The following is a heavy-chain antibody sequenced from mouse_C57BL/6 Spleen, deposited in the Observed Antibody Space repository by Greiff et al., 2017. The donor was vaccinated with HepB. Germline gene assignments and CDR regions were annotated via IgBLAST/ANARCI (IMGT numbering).Heavy chain of an antibody. Sequence: EVKVEESGGGLVKPGGSLKLSCAASGFTFSDYGMHWVRQAPEKGLEWVAYISSGSSTIYYADTVKGRFTISRDNAKNTLFLQMTSLRSEDTAMYYCARRYGNFYFDYWGQGTTLTVSS. CDR2: ISSGSSTI. CDR1: GFTFSDYG. V-gene: IGHV5-17*01. J-gene: IGHJ2*01. CDR3: ARRYGNFYFDY. D-gene: IGHD2-1*01.